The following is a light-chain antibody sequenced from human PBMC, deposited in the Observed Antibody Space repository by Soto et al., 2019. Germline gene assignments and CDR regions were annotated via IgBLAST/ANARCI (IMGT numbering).Light chain of an antibody. CDR2: DVS. CDR3: SSYTSSSTYVV. CDR1: SSDVGGYNY. J-gene: IGLJ2*01. V-gene: IGLV2-14*01. Sequence: QSALTQPASVYGSPGQSISISCTGTSSDVGGYNYVSWYQQHPGKAPKLMIYDVSNRPSGVSNRFSGSKSGNTASLTISGLQAEDEADYYCSSYTSSSTYVVFGGGTMLTVL.